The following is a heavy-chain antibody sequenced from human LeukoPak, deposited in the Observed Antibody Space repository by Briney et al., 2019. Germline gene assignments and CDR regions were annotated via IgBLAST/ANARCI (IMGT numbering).Heavy chain of an antibody. V-gene: IGHV4-34*01. CDR1: GGSFSSYY. D-gene: IGHD3-22*01. CDR2: TSQSGST. CDR3: ARLVGDSSGYSDAFDI. J-gene: IGHJ3*02. Sequence: SETLSLTCTVYGGSFSSYYWSWIRQPPGKGLEWIGQTSQSGSTNYNPSLKSRVTISVDTSKNQFSLKLSSVTAADTAVYYCARLVGDSSGYSDAFDIWGQGTMVTVSS.